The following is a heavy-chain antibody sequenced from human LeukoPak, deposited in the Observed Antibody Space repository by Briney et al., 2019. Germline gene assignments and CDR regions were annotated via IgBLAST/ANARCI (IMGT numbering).Heavy chain of an antibody. CDR2: INPNSGGT. J-gene: IGHJ6*03. V-gene: IGHV1-2*02. D-gene: IGHD2-2*01. Sequence: ASVKVSCKASGYSFTVFYMHWVRQAPGQGLEWMGWINPNSGGTNYAQRLQGRVTMTRNTSISTAYMELRRLRSDDTAVYYCAARGGLVVPATFPLPQDYSYYIDVWGKGTTVTASS. CDR3: AARGGLVVPATFPLPQDYSYYIDV. CDR1: GYSFTVFY.